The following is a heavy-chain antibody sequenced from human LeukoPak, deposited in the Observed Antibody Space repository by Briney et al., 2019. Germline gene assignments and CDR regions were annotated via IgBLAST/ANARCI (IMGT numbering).Heavy chain of an antibody. CDR2: MNPNSGNT. Sequence: ASVKVSCKASGYTFTSYDINWVRQATGQGLEWMGWMNPNSGNTGYAQKFQGRVTMTRNTSISTAYMELSSLRSEDTAMYYCARVGYDSGYDAFDIWGQGTMVTVSS. D-gene: IGHD5-12*01. V-gene: IGHV1-8*02. CDR3: ARVGYDSGYDAFDI. CDR1: GYTFTSYD. J-gene: IGHJ3*02.